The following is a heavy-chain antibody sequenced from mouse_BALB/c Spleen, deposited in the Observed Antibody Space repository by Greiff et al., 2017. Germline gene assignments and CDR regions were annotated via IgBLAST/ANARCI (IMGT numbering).Heavy chain of an antibody. Sequence: EVMLVESGGGLVQPGGSLRLSCATSGFTFTDYYMSWVRQPPGKALEWLGFIRNKANGYTTEYSASVKGRFTISRDNSQSILYLQMNTLRAEDSATYYCARDPGYYGNYDWYFDVWGAGTTVTVSS. J-gene: IGHJ1*01. CDR1: GFTFTDYY. V-gene: IGHV7-3*02. CDR2: IRNKANGYTT. CDR3: ARDPGYYGNYDWYFDV. D-gene: IGHD2-1*01.